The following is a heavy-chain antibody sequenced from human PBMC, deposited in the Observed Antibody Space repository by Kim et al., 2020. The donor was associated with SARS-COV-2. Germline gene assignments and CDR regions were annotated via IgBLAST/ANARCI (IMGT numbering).Heavy chain of an antibody. V-gene: IGHV3-74*01. CDR3: ARMLTYYYGSGSDYDFDY. J-gene: IGHJ4*02. Sequence: GGSLRLSCAASGFTFSSYWMHWVRQAPGKGLVWVSRINSDGSSTCYADSVKGRFTISRDNAKNTLYLQMNSLRAEDTAVYYCARMLTYYYGSGSDYDFDYWGQRTLVTVSS. CDR2: INSDGSST. CDR1: GFTFSSYW. D-gene: IGHD3-10*01.